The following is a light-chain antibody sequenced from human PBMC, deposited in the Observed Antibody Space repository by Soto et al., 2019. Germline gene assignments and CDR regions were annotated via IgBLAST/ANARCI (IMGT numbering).Light chain of an antibody. Sequence: SYELTQPSSVSVSPGQTARITCSGNILAKKSARWFQQKPGQAPVLVIYKDSERPSGIPERFSGSSSGTTVTLTITGAQVEDEADYYCYSAADNDRVFGGGTKVTVL. V-gene: IGLV3-27*01. CDR2: KDS. CDR1: ILAKKS. J-gene: IGLJ2*01. CDR3: YSAADNDRV.